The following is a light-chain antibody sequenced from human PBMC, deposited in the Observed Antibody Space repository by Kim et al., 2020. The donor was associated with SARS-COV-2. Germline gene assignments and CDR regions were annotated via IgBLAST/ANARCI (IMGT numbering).Light chain of an antibody. CDR1: SSTIGAGYD. J-gene: IGLJ3*02. V-gene: IGLV1-40*01. CDR2: GNN. CDR3: QSFDSSLSAL. Sequence: GQRVTISCPGSSSTIGAGYDVHWYQPLPGTAPKLLIYGNNNRPSGVPDRFSGSKSGTSASLAITGLQAEDEADYYCQSFDSSLSALFGGGTQLTVL.